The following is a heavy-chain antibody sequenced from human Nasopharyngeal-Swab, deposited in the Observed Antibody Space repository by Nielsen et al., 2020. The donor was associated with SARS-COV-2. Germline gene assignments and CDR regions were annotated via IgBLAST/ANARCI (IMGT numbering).Heavy chain of an antibody. CDR3: AKALYDFWYYYGMDV. V-gene: IGHV3-23*01. Sequence: GGSLKISCAASGFTFSSYAMSWVRQAPGKGLEWVSAISGSGGSTYYADSVKGRFTISRDNSKNTLYLQMNSLRAEDTAVYYCAKALYDFWYYYGMDVWGQGTTVTVSS. J-gene: IGHJ6*02. D-gene: IGHD3-3*01. CDR1: GFTFSSYA. CDR2: ISGSGGST.